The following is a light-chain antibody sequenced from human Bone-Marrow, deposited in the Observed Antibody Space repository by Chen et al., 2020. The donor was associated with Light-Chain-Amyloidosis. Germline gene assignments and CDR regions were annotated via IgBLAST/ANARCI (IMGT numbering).Light chain of an antibody. Sequence: EIVMTQSPATLSVSPGERATLSCRASQSVSDNLAWYQQKPGQAPRLLIYYASTRAAGLTARFSVIVSETELPRTISSLQSEDFAVYYCQQYNTWPQTFSQGTKVEIK. CDR2: YAS. J-gene: IGKJ1*01. CDR1: QSVSDN. V-gene: IGKV3-15*01. CDR3: QQYNTWPQT.